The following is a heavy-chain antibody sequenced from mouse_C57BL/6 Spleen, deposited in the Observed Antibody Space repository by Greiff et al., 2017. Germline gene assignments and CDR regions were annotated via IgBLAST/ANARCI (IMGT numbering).Heavy chain of an antibody. CDR1: GFNIKNTY. CDR3: ARPYYGSSYVYAMDY. J-gene: IGHJ4*01. Sequence: EVQLQQSVAELVRPGASVKLSCTASGFNIKNTYMHWVKQRPEQGLEWIGRIDPANGNTKYAPKFQGKATITADTSSNPAYLQLSSLTSEDTAIYYWARPYYGSSYVYAMDYWGQGTSVTVSS. CDR2: IDPANGNT. D-gene: IGHD1-1*01. V-gene: IGHV14-3*01.